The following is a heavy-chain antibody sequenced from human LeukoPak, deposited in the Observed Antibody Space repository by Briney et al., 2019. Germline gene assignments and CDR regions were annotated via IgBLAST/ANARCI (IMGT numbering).Heavy chain of an antibody. CDR1: GFTFSHYW. D-gene: IGHD3/OR15-3a*01. CDR2: INQDGSEE. CDR3: AKGADGTGYYLVRDPFDY. J-gene: IGHJ4*02. Sequence: GGSLRLSCAASGFTFSHYWMTWVRQAPGKGLEWVAQINQDGSEEYYMDSVKARFTISRDNAKNSVFLQMNSLRAEDTAVYYCAKGADGTGYYLVRDPFDYWGQGTLVTVSS. V-gene: IGHV3-7*03.